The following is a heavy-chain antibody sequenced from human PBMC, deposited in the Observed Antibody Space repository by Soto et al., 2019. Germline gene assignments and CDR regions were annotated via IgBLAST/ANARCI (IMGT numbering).Heavy chain of an antibody. CDR2: IYSGESDT. CDR3: ARDSSWVYYFDY. J-gene: IGHJ4*02. Sequence: EALKISFNGSRYSFTSYRIEWVPQMPGEGPELIGIIYSGESDTRYSPSFRGQVTISVDKSISTSYLKGSSVTASDTAMYYCARDSSWVYYFDYWGQGTLVTVSS. CDR1: RYSFTSYR. V-gene: IGHV5-51*01. D-gene: IGHD6-13*01.